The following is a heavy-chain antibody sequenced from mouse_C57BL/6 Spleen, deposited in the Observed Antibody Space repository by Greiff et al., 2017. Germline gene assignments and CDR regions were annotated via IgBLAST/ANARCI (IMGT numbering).Heavy chain of an antibody. V-gene: IGHV1-59*01. D-gene: IGHD1-1*01. CDR2: IDPSDSYT. CDR1: GYTFTSYW. J-gene: IGHJ4*01. Sequence: VQLQQPGAELVRPGTSVKLSCKASGYTFTSYWMHWVKQRPGQGLEWIGVIDPSDSYTNYNQKFKGKATLTVATSSSTAYMQLSTLTSEDSAVDYCERAIYYYGSSYVGYAMDDWGQGTSVTVAS. CDR3: ERAIYYYGSSYVGYAMDD.